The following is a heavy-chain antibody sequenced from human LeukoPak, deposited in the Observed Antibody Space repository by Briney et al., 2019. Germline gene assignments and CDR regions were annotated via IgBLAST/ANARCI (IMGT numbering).Heavy chain of an antibody. J-gene: IGHJ4*02. CDR3: AKRSGSPRPEYFDY. D-gene: IGHD1-14*01. Sequence: GGSLRLSCAASGFSVSTYAVHWVRQAPGMGLEWVSGISGDGYSTYYADSVKGRFTISRDNSKNTVYLQMNSLRDEDTAVYYCAKRSGSPRPEYFDYWGQGTLVTVSS. CDR1: GFSVSTYA. V-gene: IGHV3-23*01. CDR2: ISGDGYST.